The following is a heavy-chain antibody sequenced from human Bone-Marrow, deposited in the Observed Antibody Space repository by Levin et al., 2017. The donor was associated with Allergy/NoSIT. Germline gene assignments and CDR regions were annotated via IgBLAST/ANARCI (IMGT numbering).Heavy chain of an antibody. J-gene: IGHJ4*02. V-gene: IGHV3-30-3*01. CDR3: ARDMSDSSGFAPDY. CDR2: ISYDGSNK. D-gene: IGHD3-22*01. CDR1: GFTFSSYA. Sequence: GGSLRLSCAASGFTFSSYAMHWVRQAPGKGLEWVAVISYDGSNKYYADSVKGRFTISRDNSKNTLYLQMNSLRAEDTAVYYCARDMSDSSGFAPDYWGQGTLVTVAS.